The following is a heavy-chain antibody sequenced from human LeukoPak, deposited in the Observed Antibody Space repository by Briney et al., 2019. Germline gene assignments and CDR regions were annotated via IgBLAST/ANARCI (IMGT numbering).Heavy chain of an antibody. Sequence: GGSLSLSCAASGFTFSSYAMSWVRQASGKGLEWVSAISGSGGSTYYADSVKGRFTISRDNSKNTLYLQMNSLRAEDTAVYYCARGNAFSGYDQTPPAAWGQGTLVTVSS. CDR2: ISGSGGST. V-gene: IGHV3-23*01. CDR3: ARGNAFSGYDQTPPAA. D-gene: IGHD5-12*01. CDR1: GFTFSSYA. J-gene: IGHJ5*02.